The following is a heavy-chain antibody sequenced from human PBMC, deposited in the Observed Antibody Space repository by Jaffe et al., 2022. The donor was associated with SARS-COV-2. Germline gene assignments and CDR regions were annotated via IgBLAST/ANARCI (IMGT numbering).Heavy chain of an antibody. CDR2: ISYDGSNK. J-gene: IGHJ3*02. CDR3: ARDKRWLHRFYSDAFDI. Sequence: QVQLVESGGGVVQPGRSLRLSCAASGFTFSSYAMHWVRQAPGKGLEWVAVISYDGSNKYYADSVKGRFTISRDNSKNTLYLQMNSLRAEDTAVYYCARDKRWLHRFYSDAFDIWGQGTMVTVSS. D-gene: IGHD5-12*01. CDR1: GFTFSSYA. V-gene: IGHV3-30-3*01.